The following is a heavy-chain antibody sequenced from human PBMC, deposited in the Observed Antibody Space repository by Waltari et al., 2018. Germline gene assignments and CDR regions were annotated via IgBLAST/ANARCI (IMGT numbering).Heavy chain of an antibody. CDR1: GGSISSSSYY. V-gene: IGHV4-39*07. CDR3: ARDRIPFDY. J-gene: IGHJ4*02. CDR2: IYYSWST. D-gene: IGHD2-21*01. Sequence: QLQLQESGPGLVKPSETLSLTCTVSGGSISSSSYYWGWIRPPPGKGLEWIGSIYYSWSTYYNPSLKSRVTISVDTSKNQFSLKLSSVTAADTAVYYCARDRIPFDYWGQGTLVTVSS.